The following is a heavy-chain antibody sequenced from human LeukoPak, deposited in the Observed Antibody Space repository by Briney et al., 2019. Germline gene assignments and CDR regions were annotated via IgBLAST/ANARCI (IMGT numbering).Heavy chain of an antibody. V-gene: IGHV1-24*01. J-gene: IGHJ5*02. D-gene: IGHD2-8*01. CDR1: GYTLTELS. CDR2: FDPEDGET. CDR3: ATGTPCTNGVCYYPDWFDP. Sequence: ASVKVSCKVSGYTLTELSMHWVRQAPGKGLEWMGGFDPEDGETIYAQKSQGRVTMTEDTSTDTAYMELSSLRSEDTAVYYCATGTPCTNGVCYYPDWFDPWGQGTLVTVSS.